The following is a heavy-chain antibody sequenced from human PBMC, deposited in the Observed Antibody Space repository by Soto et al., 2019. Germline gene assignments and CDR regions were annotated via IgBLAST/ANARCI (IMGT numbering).Heavy chain of an antibody. D-gene: IGHD3-22*01. CDR3: ARHQKNYYDSSGYYL. V-gene: IGHV3-21*01. J-gene: IGHJ4*02. CDR1: GFTFSSYS. CDR2: ISSSSSYI. Sequence: GGSLRLSCAASGFTFSSYSMNWVRQAPGKGLEWVSSISSSSSYIYYADSVKGRFTISRDNAKNSLYLQMNSLRAEDTAVYYCARHQKNYYDSSGYYLWGQGTLVTVSS.